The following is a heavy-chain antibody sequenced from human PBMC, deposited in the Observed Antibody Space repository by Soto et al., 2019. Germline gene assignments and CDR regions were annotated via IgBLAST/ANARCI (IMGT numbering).Heavy chain of an antibody. CDR1: GFSISGSG. CDR2: IRDRTNGYAT. V-gene: IGHV3-73*01. J-gene: IGHJ3*02. D-gene: IGHD3-22*01. CDR3: TRVDAPGDSAFDI. Sequence: EVQLVESGGGLVQPGGSLRLSCAASGFSISGSGIHWVRQASGKGLEWVARIRDRTNGYATGFAASVQGRFSISRDDSKNTAFLQMTSLNAEDTAVYYCTRVDAPGDSAFDIWGQGTMVTVSS.